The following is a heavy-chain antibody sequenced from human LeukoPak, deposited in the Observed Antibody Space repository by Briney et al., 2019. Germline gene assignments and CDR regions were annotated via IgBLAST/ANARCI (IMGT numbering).Heavy chain of an antibody. D-gene: IGHD2-21*02. CDR2: IYYSGST. Sequence: PSETLSLTCTVSGGSITGYYWSWIRQPPGKGLEWIGYIYYSGSTNYNPSLKSRVTISVDTSKNQFSLKLSSVTAADTAVYYCARDGFSSGGDYYFDYWGQGTLVTVSS. V-gene: IGHV4-59*12. CDR3: ARDGFSSGGDYYFDY. J-gene: IGHJ4*02. CDR1: GGSITGYY.